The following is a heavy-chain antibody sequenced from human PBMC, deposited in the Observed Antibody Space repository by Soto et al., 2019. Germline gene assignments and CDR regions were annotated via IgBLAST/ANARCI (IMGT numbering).Heavy chain of an antibody. CDR2: IYHSGST. V-gene: IGHV4-4*02. CDR1: GGSISSSNW. D-gene: IGHD3-10*02. J-gene: IGHJ6*02. Sequence: QVQLQESGPGLVKPSGTLSLTCAVSGGSISSSNWWSWVRQPPGKGLEWIGEIYHSGSTNSNPSLKRRVTISVDKTKNQCSLKLSSVTAADTAVYYCASVRGGYYYAMDVGGQGTTVTVYS. CDR3: ASVRGGYYYAMDV.